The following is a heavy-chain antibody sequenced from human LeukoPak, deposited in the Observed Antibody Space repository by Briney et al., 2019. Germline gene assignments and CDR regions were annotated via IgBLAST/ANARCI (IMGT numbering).Heavy chain of an antibody. V-gene: IGHV4-61*08. J-gene: IGHJ2*01. D-gene: IGHD6-19*01. CDR1: GGSISSDDYY. Sequence: SETLSLTCTVSGGSISSDDYYWSWIRQPPGKGLEWIGYISYSGSTNYNPSLKSRVTISVDTSKNQFSLKLSSVTAADTAVYYCARDVFSSGWYAYWYFDLWGRGTLVTVSS. CDR2: ISYSGST. CDR3: ARDVFSSGWYAYWYFDL.